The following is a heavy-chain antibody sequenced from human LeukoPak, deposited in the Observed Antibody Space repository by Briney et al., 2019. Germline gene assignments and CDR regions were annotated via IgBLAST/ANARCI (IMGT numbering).Heavy chain of an antibody. Sequence: PGGSLRLSRAASGFTFSDYSMSWIRQAPGKGLEWFSYISSSGNTIYYADSVKGRFTISRDNAKNSLYLQMHSLRAEDTAVYYCARPKYSISWQIFDYWGHGTLVTASS. J-gene: IGHJ4*01. V-gene: IGHV3-11*01. D-gene: IGHD3-3*02. CDR1: GFTFSDYS. CDR3: ARPKYSISWQIFDY. CDR2: ISSSGNTI.